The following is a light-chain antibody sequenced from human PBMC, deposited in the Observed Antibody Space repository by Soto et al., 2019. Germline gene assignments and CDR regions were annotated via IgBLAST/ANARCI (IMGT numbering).Light chain of an antibody. Sequence: DIHMTQSPATLSASVGDRVTITCRASQTVSPWLAWYQQKPGAAPHLLIYKVSNLESGVPSRFSGSGSGADFPLTIHGLQPDDFATYYCQQYNRGVTFGPGTKVEIK. CDR1: QTVSPW. V-gene: IGKV1-5*03. CDR3: QQYNRGVT. J-gene: IGKJ1*01. CDR2: KVS.